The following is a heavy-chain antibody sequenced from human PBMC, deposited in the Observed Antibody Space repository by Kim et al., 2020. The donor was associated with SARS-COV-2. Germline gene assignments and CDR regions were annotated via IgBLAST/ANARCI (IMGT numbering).Heavy chain of an antibody. CDR1: GGSISSYY. V-gene: IGHV4-59*13. D-gene: IGHD3-22*01. J-gene: IGHJ6*02. CDR2: IYYSGST. CDR3: ARGKTYYYDSSGYYYPYYGMDV. Sequence: SETLSLTCTVSGGSISSYYWSWIRQPPGKGLEWIGYIYYSGSTNYNPSLKSRVTISVDTSKNQFSLKLSSLTAADTAVYYCARGKTYYYDSSGYYYPYYGMDVWGQGTTVTVSS.